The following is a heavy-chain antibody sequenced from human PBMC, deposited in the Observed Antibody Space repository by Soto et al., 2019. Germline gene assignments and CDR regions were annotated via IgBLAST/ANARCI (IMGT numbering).Heavy chain of an antibody. CDR1: GGSFNGFY. V-gene: IGHV4-34*01. Sequence: SETLSLTCAVYGGSFNGFYWSYIRQPPGKGLEWIGEITHSGRTNYNPSLKSRVTMSVDTSKNQFSVKLTSVTAADTAVYYCARGRQVVAAALFRPAGDFSMDVWSQGTTVTVSS. D-gene: IGHD2-2*01. J-gene: IGHJ6*02. CDR3: ARGRQVVAAALFRPAGDFSMDV. CDR2: ITHSGRT.